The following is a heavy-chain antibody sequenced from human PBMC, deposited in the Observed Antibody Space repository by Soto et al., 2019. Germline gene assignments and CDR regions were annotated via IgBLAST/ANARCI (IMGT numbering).Heavy chain of an antibody. V-gene: IGHV1-2*02. J-gene: IGHJ5*02. Sequence: ASVKVSCKASGYTFTGYYMHWVRQSPGQGLEWMGWINPNSGGTNYAQKFQGRVTMTRDTSISTAYMELSRLRSDDTAVYYCARALRYCSGGSCYVPWGQGTLVTVSS. CDR1: GYTFTGYY. CDR2: INPNSGGT. CDR3: ARALRYCSGGSCYVP. D-gene: IGHD2-15*01.